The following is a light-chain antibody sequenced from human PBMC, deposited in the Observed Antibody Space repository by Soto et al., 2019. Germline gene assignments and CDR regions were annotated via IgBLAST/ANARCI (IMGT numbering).Light chain of an antibody. V-gene: IGLV1-47*01. Sequence: QLVLTQPPSASGTPGQRVTIACSESSSNIGSNYVYWYQQLPGTAPKLLIYRNNQRPSGVPDRFSGSKSGTSASLAISGLRSEDEADYYCAAWDDSLSGPVFGGGTQLTVL. CDR3: AAWDDSLSGPV. J-gene: IGLJ7*01. CDR1: SSNIGSNY. CDR2: RNN.